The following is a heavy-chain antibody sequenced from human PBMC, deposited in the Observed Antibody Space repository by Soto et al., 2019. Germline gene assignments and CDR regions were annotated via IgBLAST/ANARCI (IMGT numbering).Heavy chain of an antibody. V-gene: IGHV4-59*08. CDR1: GGSICSYY. J-gene: IGHJ4*02. D-gene: IGHD3-10*01. Sequence: PSETLSLTCTVSGGSICSYYWTWIRQPPGKGLEWIGFIYNSGSTHYNPSLRSRVTISVDTSKNQFSLKLRSVTAADTAVYYCASMGYHYGSGSYPLDYWGQGTLVTVSS. CDR2: IYNSGST. CDR3: ASMGYHYGSGSYPLDY.